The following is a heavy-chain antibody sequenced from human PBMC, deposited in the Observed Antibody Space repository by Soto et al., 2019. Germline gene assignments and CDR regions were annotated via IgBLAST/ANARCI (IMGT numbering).Heavy chain of an antibody. Sequence: SVKVSCKASGCTFRSHDFNWVRQAPGQGLEWMGGIIPIIGAPNYAQRFQGRVTITADTSTNTAYLEVSSLRSDDTAVYYCARDLEFGDGNNSGLDYWGQGTPVTVSS. CDR2: IIPIIGAP. CDR1: GCTFRSHD. J-gene: IGHJ4*02. D-gene: IGHD2-21*01. CDR3: ARDLEFGDGNNSGLDY. V-gene: IGHV1-69*06.